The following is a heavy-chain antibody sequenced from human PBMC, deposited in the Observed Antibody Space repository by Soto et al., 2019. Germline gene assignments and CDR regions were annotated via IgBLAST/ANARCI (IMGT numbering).Heavy chain of an antibody. D-gene: IGHD6-13*01. CDR3: VRGPSGQLGNWFDP. Sequence: EVQLVESGGGLVQPGGSLRLSCAASGFTFNIYWMHWVRQAPGKGLVWVSRINSDESTTNYADSVKGRFTISRDNAKNTLYLQMDSLRAKDTAVYYCVRGPSGQLGNWFDPWGQGTLVTVSS. V-gene: IGHV3-74*01. J-gene: IGHJ5*02. CDR2: INSDESTT. CDR1: GFTFNIYW.